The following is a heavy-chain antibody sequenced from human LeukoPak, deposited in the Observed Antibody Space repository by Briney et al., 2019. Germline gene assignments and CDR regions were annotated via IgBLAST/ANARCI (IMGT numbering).Heavy chain of an antibody. D-gene: IGHD2-2*01. CDR1: GFIFTDYS. CDR2: ISKSSSHI. CDR3: ARGGAPYCSSTSCYEDRFDP. J-gene: IGHJ5*02. Sequence: PGGSLRLSCAASGFIFTDYSINWVRQAPGKGLEWVSYISKSSSHIYYADSVKGRFTISRDNAKNSLYLQMISLRAEDTAVYYCARGGAPYCSSTSCYEDRFDPWGQGTLVTVSS. V-gene: IGHV3-21*04.